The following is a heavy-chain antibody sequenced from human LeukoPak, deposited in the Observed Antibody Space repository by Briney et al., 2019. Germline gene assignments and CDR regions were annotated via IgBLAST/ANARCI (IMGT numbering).Heavy chain of an antibody. D-gene: IGHD3-22*01. CDR3: ASSHDSSGND. Sequence: GSLRLSCVASGLSFSSYWMAWVRQAPGKGLEWVANIQYDGTHKFYADSVKDRFTISRDNAKNSLFLEMNSPGADDTAVYFCASSHDSSGNDWGQGTLVTVSS. J-gene: IGHJ4*02. CDR1: GLSFSSYW. CDR2: IQYDGTHK. V-gene: IGHV3-7*01.